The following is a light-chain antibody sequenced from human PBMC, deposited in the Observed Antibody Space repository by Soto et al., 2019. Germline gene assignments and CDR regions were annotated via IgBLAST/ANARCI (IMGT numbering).Light chain of an antibody. V-gene: IGLV2-14*01. Sequence: QSALTQPASVSGSPGQSITISCTGTSSGVGGYNYVSWYQQHPGKAPKLMIYEVSNRPSGVSNRFSGSKSGNTASLTISGLQAEDEADYYCSSYTSISTVVFGGGTKVTVL. CDR2: EVS. CDR3: SSYTSISTVV. J-gene: IGLJ2*01. CDR1: SSGVGGYNY.